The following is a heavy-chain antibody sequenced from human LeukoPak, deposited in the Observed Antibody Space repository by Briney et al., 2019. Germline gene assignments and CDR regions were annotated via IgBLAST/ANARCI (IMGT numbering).Heavy chain of an antibody. V-gene: IGHV4-34*01. CDR2: INHSGST. J-gene: IGHJ5*02. CDR1: GGSFSGYY. Sequence: SETLSLTCAVYGGSFSGYYWSWIRQPPGKGLEWTGEINHSGSTNYSPSLKSRVTISVDTSKNQFSLKLSSVTAAHTAVYYCARGYCSSTSCYRGWFDPWGQGTLVTVSS. CDR3: ARGYCSSTSCYRGWFDP. D-gene: IGHD2-2*01.